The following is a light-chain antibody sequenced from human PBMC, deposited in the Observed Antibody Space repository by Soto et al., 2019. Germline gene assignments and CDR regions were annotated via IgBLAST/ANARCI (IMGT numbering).Light chain of an antibody. CDR2: KAS. V-gene: IGKV1-5*03. CDR3: QQYNSYLWT. J-gene: IGKJ1*01. Sequence: DIQMTQSPSSLSASVGERVTITCRASQSISRYVNWYQQKPGKAPKLLIYKASSLESGVPSRFSGSGSGTEFTLTISSLQPDDFATYYCQQYNSYLWTFGQGTKVDIK. CDR1: QSISRY.